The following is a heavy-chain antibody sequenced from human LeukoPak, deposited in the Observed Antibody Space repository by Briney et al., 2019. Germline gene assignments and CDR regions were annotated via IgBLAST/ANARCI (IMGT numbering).Heavy chain of an antibody. D-gene: IGHD2-15*01. CDR3: AREEALSGSFDY. CDR1: GFTFSSYS. V-gene: IGHV3-21*01. CDR2: ISSSSSYI. Sequence: GGSLRLSCAASGFTFSSYSMNWVRQAPGKGLEWVSSISSSSSYIYYADSVKGRFTISRDNAKNSLYLQMNSLRAEDTAVYYCAREEALSGSFDYRGQGTLVTVSS. J-gene: IGHJ4*02.